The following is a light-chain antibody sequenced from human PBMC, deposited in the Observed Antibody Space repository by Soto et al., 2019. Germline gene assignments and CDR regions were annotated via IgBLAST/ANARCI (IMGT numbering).Light chain of an antibody. J-gene: IGKJ3*01. CDR3: QQLFMYPPT. CDR1: QGIINY. CDR2: GAS. Sequence: IQLTQSPSSLSASVGDRVTITCRASQGIINYLAWYQQKPGKAPKLLIYGASTLQSGVPSRFGGSGSGTDFTLTVSSLQHEDFATYYCQQLFMYPPTFGHGTKVDIK. V-gene: IGKV1-9*01.